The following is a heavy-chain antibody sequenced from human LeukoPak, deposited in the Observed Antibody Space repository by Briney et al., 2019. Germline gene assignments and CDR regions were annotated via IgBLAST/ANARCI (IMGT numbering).Heavy chain of an antibody. V-gene: IGHV4-39*07. CDR2: GCYGGST. CDR1: SGSISSCDYY. D-gene: IGHD2-2*01. CDR3: AAGQLPNWFDP. Sequence: SETLSLTCTVSSGSISSCDYYWGWIRQPPGKGLEWIGSGCYGGSTYYSPSLKSRATTSVDTSKNQFSLKLSSVTAADTAVYYCAAGQLPNWFDPWGQGTLVTVSS. J-gene: IGHJ5*02.